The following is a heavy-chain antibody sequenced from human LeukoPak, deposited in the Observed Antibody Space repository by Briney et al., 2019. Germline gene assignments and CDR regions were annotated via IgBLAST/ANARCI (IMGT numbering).Heavy chain of an antibody. Sequence: SETLSLTCAVNGESLSGYYWSWIRQPPGKGLEWIGEINHSGSTNYNPSLKSRVTISVDASKNQFSLKLSSVTAADTAVYYCARSSWKAKSDYWGQGTLVTVSS. CDR1: GESLSGYY. CDR2: INHSGST. CDR3: ARSSWKAKSDY. D-gene: IGHD6-13*01. J-gene: IGHJ4*02. V-gene: IGHV4-34*01.